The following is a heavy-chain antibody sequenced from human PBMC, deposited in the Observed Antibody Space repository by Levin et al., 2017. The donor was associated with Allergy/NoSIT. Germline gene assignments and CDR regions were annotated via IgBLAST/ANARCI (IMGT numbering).Heavy chain of an antibody. Sequence: PGGSLRLSCAASGFTFSSYWMSWVRQAPGKGLEWVANIKQDGSEKYYVESVKGRFPISRDNAKNSLYLQLNSLRAEDTAVYYCARDGSKYNTRLPYYDYGMEVWGQGTTVSVSS. J-gene: IGHJ6*02. D-gene: IGHD6-25*01. CDR2: IKQDGSEK. CDR1: GFTFSSYW. CDR3: ARDGSKYNTRLPYYDYGMEV. V-gene: IGHV3-7*01.